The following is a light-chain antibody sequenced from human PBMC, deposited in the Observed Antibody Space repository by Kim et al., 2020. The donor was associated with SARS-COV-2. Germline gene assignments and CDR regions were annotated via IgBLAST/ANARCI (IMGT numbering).Light chain of an antibody. J-gene: IGKJ2*03. CDR3: QQFYRSPPS. CDR1: QTILDSSNNRNY. V-gene: IGKV4-1*01. Sequence: DIVMTQSPDSLAVSPGERATINCRSSQTILDSSNNRNYLAWYQEKSGQPPKLLISWASTRESGVSDRFSGSGSGSDFTLTISSLQAEDVAVYYCQQFYRSPPSFGQGTKLEI. CDR2: WAS.